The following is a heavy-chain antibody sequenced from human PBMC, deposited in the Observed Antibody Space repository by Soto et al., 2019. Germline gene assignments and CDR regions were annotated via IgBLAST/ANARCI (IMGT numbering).Heavy chain of an antibody. D-gene: IGHD2-15*01. CDR2: INHSGST. Sequence: SETLSLTCAVYGGSFSGYYWSWIRQPPGKGLEWIGEINHSGSTNYNPSLKSRVTISVDTSKNQFSLKLSSVTAADTAVYYCARGRGYCSGGSCWYNWFDPWGQGTLVTVSS. CDR1: GGSFSGYY. CDR3: ARGRGYCSGGSCWYNWFDP. V-gene: IGHV4-34*01. J-gene: IGHJ5*02.